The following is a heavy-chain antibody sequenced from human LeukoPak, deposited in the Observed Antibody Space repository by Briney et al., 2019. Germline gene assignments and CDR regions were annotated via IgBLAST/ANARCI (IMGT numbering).Heavy chain of an antibody. CDR2: IYYSGST. J-gene: IGHJ4*02. V-gene: IGHV4-39*07. CDR1: GGSISSSSYY. Sequence: SETLSLTCTVSGGSISSSSYYWGWIRQPPGKGLEWIGSIYYSGSTYYNPSLKSRVTISVDTSKNQFSLKLSSVTAADTAVYYCARCGAVAGTYYFDYWGQGTLVTVSS. D-gene: IGHD6-19*01. CDR3: ARCGAVAGTYYFDY.